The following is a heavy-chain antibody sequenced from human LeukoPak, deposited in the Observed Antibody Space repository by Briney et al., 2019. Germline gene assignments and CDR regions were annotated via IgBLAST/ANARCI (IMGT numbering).Heavy chain of an antibody. Sequence: SETLSLTCTVSGDSLYYWGWIRQPPGKGLEWIGSVYSTGHTNYNLSLKSRVTMSIDTSKNQLSLKLTSVTAADTAMYYCARHHTSSKPIDYWGQGTLITVSS. CDR1: GDSLYY. V-gene: IGHV4-39*01. D-gene: IGHD3-16*01. CDR3: ARHHTSSKPIDY. J-gene: IGHJ4*02. CDR2: VYSTGHT.